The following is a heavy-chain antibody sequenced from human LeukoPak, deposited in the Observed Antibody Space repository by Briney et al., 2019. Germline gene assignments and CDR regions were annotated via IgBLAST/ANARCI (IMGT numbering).Heavy chain of an antibody. CDR2: ISGSGGGI. D-gene: IGHD5-18*01. CDR3: AKSRSPGYSMGYDPDY. V-gene: IGHV3-23*01. J-gene: IGHJ4*02. Sequence: GGSLRLSCAASGFSFSNYGVHWVRQTPGKGLEWVSAISGSGGGIFSAPSVKGRFTISRDNSKNMLFLQMNGLRAEDTATYYCAKSRSPGYSMGYDPDYWGQGTLVIVST. CDR1: GFSFSNYG.